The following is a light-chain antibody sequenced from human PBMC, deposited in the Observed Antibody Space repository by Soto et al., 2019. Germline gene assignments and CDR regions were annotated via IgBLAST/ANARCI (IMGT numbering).Light chain of an antibody. CDR1: QSVTSSS. J-gene: IGKJ4*01. CDR3: QHYGSSPGLT. V-gene: IGKV3-20*01. CDR2: GAS. Sequence: TQSPSSLSALVGDRATLFCRASQSVTSSSIAWHQQKPGQAPRLLIYGASSRATGIPDRFSASGSGTDFTLTISRLESEDSAVYYCQHYGSSPGLTFAGGTKVDIK.